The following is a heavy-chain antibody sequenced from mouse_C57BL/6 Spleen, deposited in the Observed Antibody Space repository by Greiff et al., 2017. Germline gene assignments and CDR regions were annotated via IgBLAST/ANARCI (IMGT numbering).Heavy chain of an antibody. V-gene: IGHV3-6*01. CDR1: GYSITSGYY. CDR2: ISYDGSN. D-gene: IGHD2-3*01. J-gene: IGHJ1*03. CDR3: ARGDGYPRYFDV. Sequence: EVKLQESGPGLVKPSQSLSLTCSVTGYSITSGYYWNWIRQFPGNKLEWMGYISYDGSNNYNPSLKNRISITRDTSKNQFFLNLNSVTTEDTATYYCARGDGYPRYFDVWGTGTTVTVSS.